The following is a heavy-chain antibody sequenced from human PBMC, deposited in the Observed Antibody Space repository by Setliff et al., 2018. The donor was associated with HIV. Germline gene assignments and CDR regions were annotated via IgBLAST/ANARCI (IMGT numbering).Heavy chain of an antibody. CDR1: GYSFSSYW. CDR3: ARLGGICSGGSCTALAYTMDV. D-gene: IGHD2-15*01. V-gene: IGHV5-51*01. J-gene: IGHJ6*02. Sequence: GESLKISCKGSGYSFSSYWIGWVRQMPGKGLAWMGIIYPGDSDTRYSPSFQGQVTISADKSISTAYLQCSSLKASDTAMYYCARLGGICSGGSCTALAYTMDVWGQGTTVTVS. CDR2: IYPGDSDT.